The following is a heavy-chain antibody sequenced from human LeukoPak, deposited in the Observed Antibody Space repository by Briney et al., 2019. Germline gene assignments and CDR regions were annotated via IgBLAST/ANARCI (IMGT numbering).Heavy chain of an antibody. D-gene: IGHD2-2*01. CDR3: ARGGGQYQLGAYYYYYYMDV. CDR1: GGSISSGGYY. Sequence: SQTLSLTCTVSGGSISSGGYYWSWIRQHPGKGLEWIGYIYYSGSTYYNPSLKSRVTISVDTSKNQFSLKLSSVTAADTAVYYWARGGGQYQLGAYYYYYYMDVWGKGTTVTVSS. J-gene: IGHJ6*03. V-gene: IGHV4-31*03. CDR2: IYYSGST.